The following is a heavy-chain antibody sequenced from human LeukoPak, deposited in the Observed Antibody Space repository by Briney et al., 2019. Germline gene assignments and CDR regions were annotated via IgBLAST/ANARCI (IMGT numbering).Heavy chain of an antibody. CDR1: GFTFSTYA. Sequence: PGGSLRLSCAASGFTFSTYALNWVRQAPGKGLEWLSQISRSGSTIYYADSVKGRFTISRDNAKNSLYLQMTNLRAEDTADYFCAGPLIRWSDLFDMWGQRTMVAVS. D-gene: IGHD4-23*01. CDR2: ISRSGSTI. J-gene: IGHJ3*02. V-gene: IGHV3-48*03. CDR3: AGPLIRWSDLFDM.